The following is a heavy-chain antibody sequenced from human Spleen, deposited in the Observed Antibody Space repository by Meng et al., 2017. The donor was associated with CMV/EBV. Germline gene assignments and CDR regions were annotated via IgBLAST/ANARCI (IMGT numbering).Heavy chain of an antibody. D-gene: IGHD2-2*01. CDR1: GYSFTDYG. V-gene: IGHV1-18*01. Sequence: GYSFTDYGITWVRQAPGQGLEWMGWISTYTGDTQYAQKSQGKVTMTTDTSSTTAYMELKSLRSDDTAVYYCARGGYQQLSRRWWFDPWGQGTLVTVSS. CDR2: ISTYTGDT. J-gene: IGHJ5*02. CDR3: ARGGYQQLSRRWWFDP.